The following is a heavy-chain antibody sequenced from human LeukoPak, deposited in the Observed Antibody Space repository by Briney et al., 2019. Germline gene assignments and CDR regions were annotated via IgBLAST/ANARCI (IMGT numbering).Heavy chain of an antibody. J-gene: IGHJ4*02. Sequence: PGGSLRLSCAASGFTFSSYAMSWVRQAPGKGLEWVSAISGSGGSTYYADSVKGRFTISRDNSKNTLYLQMNSLRAEDTAVYYCAKGPMSGWELRGYYFDYWGQGTLVTVSS. CDR3: AKGPMSGWELRGYYFDY. CDR2: ISGSGGST. V-gene: IGHV3-23*01. CDR1: GFTFSSYA. D-gene: IGHD1-26*01.